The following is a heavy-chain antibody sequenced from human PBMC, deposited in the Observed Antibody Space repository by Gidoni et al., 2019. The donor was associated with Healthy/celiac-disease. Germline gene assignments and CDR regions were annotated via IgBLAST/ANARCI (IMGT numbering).Heavy chain of an antibody. CDR3: ARETYYYDSSGYYPDAFDI. CDR1: GGTFSSYT. Sequence: QVQLVQSGAEVKKPGSSVKVSCKAAGGTFSSYTISWVRQASGQGLEWMGRITPILGIANYAQKFQGRVTITADKSTSTAYMELSSLRSEDTAVYYCARETYYYDSSGYYPDAFDIWGQGTMVTVSS. CDR2: ITPILGIA. V-gene: IGHV1-69*08. J-gene: IGHJ3*02. D-gene: IGHD3-22*01.